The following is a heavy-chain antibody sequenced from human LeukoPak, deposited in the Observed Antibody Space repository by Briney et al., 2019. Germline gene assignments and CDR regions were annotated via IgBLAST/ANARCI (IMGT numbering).Heavy chain of an antibody. D-gene: IGHD3-10*01. CDR3: ARDSPGVIFDY. J-gene: IGHJ4*02. CDR2: IWYDGSNK. V-gene: IGHV3-33*01. Sequence: GGSLRLSCAASGLTFSSYGMHWVRQAPGKGLEWVAVIWYDGSNKYYADSVKGRFTISRDNSKNTLYLQMNSLRAEDTAVYYCARDSPGVIFDYWGQGTLVTVSS. CDR1: GLTFSSYG.